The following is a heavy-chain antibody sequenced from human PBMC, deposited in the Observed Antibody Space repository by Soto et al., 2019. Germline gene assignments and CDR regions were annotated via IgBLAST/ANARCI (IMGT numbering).Heavy chain of an antibody. D-gene: IGHD3-10*01. Sequence: QLQLQQSGPGLVKPSETLSLTCTVSGGSISDSSYYWGWVRQPPGEGLEWIGSIYYTGSTYYNASVMMRVTISVDTSKNQLSLKLRSVTAADTAVYYCAGHYWFGDYWGQGTLVTVSS. CDR2: IYYTGST. V-gene: IGHV4-39*01. CDR3: AGHYWFGDY. CDR1: GGSISDSSYY. J-gene: IGHJ4*02.